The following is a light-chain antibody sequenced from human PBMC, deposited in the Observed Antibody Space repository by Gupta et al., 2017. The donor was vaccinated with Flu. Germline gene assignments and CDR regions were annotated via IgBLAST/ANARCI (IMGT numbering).Light chain of an antibody. J-gene: IGKJ3*01. CDR3: MHGTHCPFI. Sequence: DVVLTQSPLSLPVTLVQPATFSCRPSQSLVYIDGNTYLSWFQQRPGPSPSRLSKKVANRGSWVPDRLSGGGSGTDFTLKISRVEAEDGGVYYRMHGTHCPFIFGPGTKVVI. CDR2: KVA. CDR1: QSLVYIDGNTY. V-gene: IGKV2-30*01.